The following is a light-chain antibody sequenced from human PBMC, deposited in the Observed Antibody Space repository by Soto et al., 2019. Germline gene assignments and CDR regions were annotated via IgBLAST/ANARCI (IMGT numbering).Light chain of an antibody. CDR3: QQYENVPLT. CDR1: QDISNY. CDR2: DAS. Sequence: IQMTQSPSSLSASVGYRVTITFQSSQDISNYLNWYQQKPGKAPKLLIYDASNLETGVPSKFSGRGSGTDFTFTISSLQPEDIATYYCQQYENVPLTFGGGTKVDIK. V-gene: IGKV1-33*01. J-gene: IGKJ4*01.